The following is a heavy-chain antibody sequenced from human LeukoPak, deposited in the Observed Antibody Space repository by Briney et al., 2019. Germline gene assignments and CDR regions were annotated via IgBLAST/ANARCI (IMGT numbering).Heavy chain of an antibody. D-gene: IGHD2-21*01. J-gene: IGHJ4*02. V-gene: IGHV1-18*01. Sequence: ASVKVSCKASGYTFTSYGISWVRQAPGQGLEWMGWISAYNGNTIYAQKFQGRVTMTEDTSTDTAYMELSSLRSEDTAVYYCARNSRSHKGYFDYWGQGTLVTVSS. CDR3: ARNSRSHKGYFDY. CDR1: GYTFTSYG. CDR2: ISAYNGNT.